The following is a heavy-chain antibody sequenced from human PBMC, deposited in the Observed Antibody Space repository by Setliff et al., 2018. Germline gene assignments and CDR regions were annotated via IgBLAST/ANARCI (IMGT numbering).Heavy chain of an antibody. CDR2: IWDDGGNK. Sequence: GGSLRLSCAASGFTFSTYRMHWVRQAPGKGLEWVAVIWDDGGNKYHADSVKGRFTISRDNSKNMLYLQMNSLRPEDTAVYYCARTCSGGGCYAGLESWGQGTPVTVSS. CDR3: ARTCSGGGCYAGLES. V-gene: IGHV3-33*08. D-gene: IGHD2-15*01. J-gene: IGHJ4*02. CDR1: GFTFSTYR.